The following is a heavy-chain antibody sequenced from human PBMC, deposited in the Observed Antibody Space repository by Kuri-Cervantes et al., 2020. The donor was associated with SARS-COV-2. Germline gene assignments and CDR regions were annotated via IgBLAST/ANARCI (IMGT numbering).Heavy chain of an antibody. CDR3: AITARRGISDAFDI. CDR1: GYTFTSCD. V-gene: IGHV1-8*02. CDR2: MNPNSGNT. Sequence: ASVKVSCKASGYTFTSCDINWVRQATGQGLEWMGWMNPNSGNTGYAQKFQGRVTMTRNTSISTAYMELSSLRSEDTAVYYCAITARRGISDAFDIWGQGTMVTVSS. J-gene: IGHJ3*02. D-gene: IGHD3-16*01.